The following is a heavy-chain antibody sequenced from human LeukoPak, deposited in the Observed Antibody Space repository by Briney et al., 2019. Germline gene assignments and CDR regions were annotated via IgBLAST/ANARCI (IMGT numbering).Heavy chain of an antibody. CDR1: GGTFSSYA. V-gene: IGHV1-69*13. Sequence: ASVKVSCKASGGTFSSYAISWVRQAPGQGLEWMGGIIPIFGTANYAQKFQGRVTITADESTSTAYMELSSLRSEDTAVYYCARRSALLALSFDYWGQGTLVTVSS. J-gene: IGHJ4*02. CDR3: ARRSALLALSFDY. CDR2: IIPIFGTA. D-gene: IGHD2-15*01.